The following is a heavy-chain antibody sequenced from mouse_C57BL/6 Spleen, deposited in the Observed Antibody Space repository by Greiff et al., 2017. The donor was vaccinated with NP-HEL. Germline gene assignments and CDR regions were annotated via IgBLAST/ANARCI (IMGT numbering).Heavy chain of an antibody. CDR1: GYAFSSYW. Sequence: VQLQQSGAELVKPGASVKISCKASGYAFSSYWMNWVKQRPGKGLEWIGQIYPGDGDTNYNGKFKGKATLTADKSSSTAYMQLSSLTSEDSAVYFCARFDYDDSAMDYWGQGTSVTVSS. D-gene: IGHD2-4*01. V-gene: IGHV1-80*01. CDR3: ARFDYDDSAMDY. CDR2: IYPGDGDT. J-gene: IGHJ4*01.